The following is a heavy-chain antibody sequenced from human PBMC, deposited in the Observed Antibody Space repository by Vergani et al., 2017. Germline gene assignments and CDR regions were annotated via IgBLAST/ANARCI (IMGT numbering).Heavy chain of an antibody. V-gene: IGHV4-61*02. CDR3: ARDSSLGPQSYYYRMDV. CDR1: GGPISSGCYY. J-gene: IGHJ6*02. D-gene: IGHD6-6*01. Sequence: QVQLQESGPGLVKPSQTLSLTCTVSGGPISSGCYYWSWIRQPAGKGLEWIGRIYTSGSTIYNLSLKSRVTLSVDTSKTQFSLKLSSVTAAHTAVYYCARDSSLGPQSYYYRMDVWGQGTTVTVSS. CDR2: IYTSGST.